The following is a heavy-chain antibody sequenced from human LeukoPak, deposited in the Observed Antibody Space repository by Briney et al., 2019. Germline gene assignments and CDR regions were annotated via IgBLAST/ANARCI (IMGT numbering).Heavy chain of an antibody. V-gene: IGHV3-23*01. D-gene: IGHD6-6*01. CDR1: GFTFSSYA. Sequence: GGSLRLSCAASGFTFSSYAMSWVRQAPGKGLEWVSAISGSGGSTHYADSVKGRFTISRDNSKNTLYLQMNSLRAEDTAVYYCAKDPSIAARRNWFDPWGQGTLVTVSS. CDR2: ISGSGGST. J-gene: IGHJ5*02. CDR3: AKDPSIAARRNWFDP.